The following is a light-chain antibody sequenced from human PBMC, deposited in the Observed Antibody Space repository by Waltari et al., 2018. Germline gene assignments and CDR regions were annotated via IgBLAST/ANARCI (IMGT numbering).Light chain of an antibody. CDR2: DAS. V-gene: IGKV3-15*01. Sequence: EIVLTQSPATLSVSPGERVTLSCRASQTVSTRLAWYQKKSGQAPKVLIFDASTRATGIPATFTGSGSVTEFTLTISSLQSEDFAVYYCQQYKEWPLTFGGGTKVEIK. CDR3: QQYKEWPLT. CDR1: QTVSTR. J-gene: IGKJ4*01.